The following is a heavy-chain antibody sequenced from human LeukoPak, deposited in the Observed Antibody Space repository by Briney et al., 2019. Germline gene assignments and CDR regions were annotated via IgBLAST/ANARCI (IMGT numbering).Heavy chain of an antibody. V-gene: IGHV4-39*07. Sequence: SETLSLTCTVSGGSISSSSYYWGWIRQPPGKGLEWIGSIYYSGSTYYNPSLKSRVTISVDTSKNQFSLKLSSVTAADTAVYYCARAFSLLWFGELSPNWFDPWGQGTLVTVSS. D-gene: IGHD3-10*01. CDR2: IYYSGST. J-gene: IGHJ5*02. CDR3: ARAFSLLWFGELSPNWFDP. CDR1: GGSISSSSYY.